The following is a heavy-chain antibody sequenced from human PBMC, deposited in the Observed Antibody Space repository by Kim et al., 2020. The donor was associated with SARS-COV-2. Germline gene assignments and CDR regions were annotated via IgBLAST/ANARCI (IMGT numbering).Heavy chain of an antibody. Sequence: SETLSLTCAVYGGSFSGHYWTWIRQPPGKGLEWIGEINQSGSTKFNSSLKSRVTISVDTSENQFSLELRTVTAADTAVYYCARVEAAPGGYWYYMEVWG. D-gene: IGHD2-8*02. J-gene: IGHJ6*03. V-gene: IGHV4-34*01. CDR3: ARVEAAPGGYWYYMEV. CDR1: GGSFSGHY. CDR2: INQSGST.